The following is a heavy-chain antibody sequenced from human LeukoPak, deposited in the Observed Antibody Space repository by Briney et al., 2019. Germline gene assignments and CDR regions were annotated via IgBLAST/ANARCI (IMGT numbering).Heavy chain of an antibody. CDR1: GSTFSSYS. V-gene: IGHV3-21*01. Sequence: GGSLRLSCAASGSTFSSYSMNWVRQAPGKGLEWVSSISSSSSYIYYADSVKGRFTISRDNAKNSLYLQMNSLIAEDMAVYYQSGLVRDYYYYYYMDVWGKGTTVTVSS. CDR3: SGLVRDYYYYYYMDV. CDR2: ISSSSSYI. D-gene: IGHD6-19*01. J-gene: IGHJ6*03.